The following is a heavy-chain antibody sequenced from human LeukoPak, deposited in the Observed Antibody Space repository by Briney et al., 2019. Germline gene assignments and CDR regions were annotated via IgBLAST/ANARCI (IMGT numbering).Heavy chain of an antibody. J-gene: IGHJ4*02. V-gene: IGHV3-7*01. CDR2: IKQDGSEK. D-gene: IGHD2-2*01. CDR3: ARDRWVPVPAANLDY. CDR1: GFTFSSYW. Sequence: PGGSLRLSCAASGFTFSSYWMSWVRQAPGKGLEWVANIKQDGSEKYYVDSVKGRFTISRDNSKNTLYLQMNSLRAEDTAVYYCARDRWVPVPAANLDYWGQGTLVTVSS.